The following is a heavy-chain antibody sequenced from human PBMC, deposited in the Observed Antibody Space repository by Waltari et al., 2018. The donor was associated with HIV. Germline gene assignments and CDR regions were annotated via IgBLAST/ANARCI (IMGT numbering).Heavy chain of an antibody. V-gene: IGHV4-39*01. CDR3: ARHMISERGSYDILTGFDY. D-gene: IGHD3-9*01. CDR1: GGSIRTSSFY. J-gene: IGHJ4*02. Sequence: QLQLQESGPGLVTPSETLSLTCSVSGGSIRTSSFYWAWIRQAPGKGLEWIGSVYYTWSAVYKPSRESRLSVSVDTSKKEVSLRLSSVTAADTAVYYCARHMISERGSYDILTGFDYWGQGTLVTVSS. CDR2: VYYTWSA.